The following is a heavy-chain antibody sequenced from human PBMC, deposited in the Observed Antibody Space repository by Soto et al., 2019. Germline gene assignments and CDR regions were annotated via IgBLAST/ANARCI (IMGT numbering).Heavy chain of an antibody. V-gene: IGHV3-48*01. J-gene: IGHJ4*02. Sequence: EVQLVESGGGSVQPGGSLRLSCAASGFTFSKYSMNWVRQAPGKGLEWVSYISSSSTTRFYADSVKGRFTISRDNAKNGLYLQMNGLRAEDTAVYYWATASGDGYADGFDYWGQGTLVTDSS. CDR3: ATASGDGYADGFDY. CDR2: ISSSSTTR. CDR1: GFTFSKYS. D-gene: IGHD5-12*01.